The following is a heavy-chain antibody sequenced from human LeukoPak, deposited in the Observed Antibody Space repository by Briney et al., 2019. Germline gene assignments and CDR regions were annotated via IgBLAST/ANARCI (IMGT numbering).Heavy chain of an antibody. CDR1: GYTFTRYY. Sequence: ASVKVSCKASGYTFTRYYMHWVRQAPGQGLEWMRIINPSGGSTSYAQKFQGRVTMTRDTSTSTVYMELSSLRSEDTAVYYCARAGSYYTPYYYYGMDVWGQGTTVTVSS. CDR3: ARAGSYYTPYYYYGMDV. V-gene: IGHV1-46*01. J-gene: IGHJ6*02. CDR2: INPSGGST. D-gene: IGHD3-10*01.